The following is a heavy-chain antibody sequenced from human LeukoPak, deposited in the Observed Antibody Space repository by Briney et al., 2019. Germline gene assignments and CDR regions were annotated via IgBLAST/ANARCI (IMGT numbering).Heavy chain of an antibody. CDR2: ISGSGGST. V-gene: IGHV3-23*01. J-gene: IGHJ4*02. D-gene: IGHD3-22*01. CDR3: AKALYYYDSSGYSMLDY. Sequence: PGGSLRLSCAASGFTFSSYAMSWVRQAPGKGLEWVSAISGSGGSTYYADSVKGRFTISRDNSKNTLYLQMNSLRAEDTAVYYCAKALYYYDSSGYSMLDYWGQGTLVTVSS. CDR1: GFTFSSYA.